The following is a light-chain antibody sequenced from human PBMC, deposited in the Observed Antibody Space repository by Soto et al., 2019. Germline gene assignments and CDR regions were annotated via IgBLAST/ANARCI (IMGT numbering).Light chain of an antibody. V-gene: IGKV1-16*01. Sequence: DIQMTQSTSSLSASVGDRVTITCRASQGISSFLAWFQQKPGKAPKSLIYLASSLQSGVPSTFSGSGSGTHFTLTISSLQPEDFGTYYCQQYNSYPYTFGQGTKLEI. CDR3: QQYNSYPYT. J-gene: IGKJ2*01. CDR1: QGISSF. CDR2: LAS.